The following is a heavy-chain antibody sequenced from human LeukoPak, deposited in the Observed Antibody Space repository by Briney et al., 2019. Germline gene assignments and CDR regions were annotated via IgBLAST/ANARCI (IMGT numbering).Heavy chain of an antibody. CDR1: GFTFSSYS. J-gene: IGHJ6*02. CDR2: ISSSSSSYI. Sequence: PGGSLRLSCAASGFTFSSYSMNWVRQAPGKGLEWVSSISSSSSSYIYYADSVKARFTISRDNAKNSLYLQMNSLRAEDTAVYYCAREDRVADYYYGMDVWGQGTTVTVSS. V-gene: IGHV3-21*01. CDR3: AREDRVADYYYGMDV.